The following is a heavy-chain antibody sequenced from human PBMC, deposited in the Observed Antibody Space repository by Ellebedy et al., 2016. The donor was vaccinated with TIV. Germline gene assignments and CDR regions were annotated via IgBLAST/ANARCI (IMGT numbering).Heavy chain of an antibody. CDR3: TFGYVGGIDY. CDR2: INSDGSNT. J-gene: IGHJ4*02. CDR1: GFTFSSFW. Sequence: GESLKISCAASGFTFSSFWIHWVRQAPGKGLVWVSHINSDGSNTDYADSVKGRFTISRDNAKNTLYLQMNSLRAEDTAVYYCTFGYVGGIDYWGQGTLVTVSS. D-gene: IGHD3-16*01. V-gene: IGHV3-74*01.